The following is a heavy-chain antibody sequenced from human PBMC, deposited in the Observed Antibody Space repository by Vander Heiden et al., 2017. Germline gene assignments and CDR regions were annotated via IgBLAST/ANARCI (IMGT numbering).Heavy chain of an antibody. CDR3: ARFVDAAYMYFFDY. CDR1: GCSIRTYY. V-gene: IGHV4-59*01. CDR2: VYHYGIT. Sequence: HVHLQESGPGLVKPSGTLSLTCTVSGCSIRTYYWSWIRQPPGKGLEWIGYVYHYGITNSGDSKYNPSLRRRVTVSVGTHASQFSLRLTSVTAADTAVYYCARFVDAAYMYFFDYWGQGSLVTVSS. D-gene: IGHD3-16*01. J-gene: IGHJ4*02.